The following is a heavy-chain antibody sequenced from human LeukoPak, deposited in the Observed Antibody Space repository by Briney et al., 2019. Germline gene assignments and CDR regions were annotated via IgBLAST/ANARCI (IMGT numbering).Heavy chain of an antibody. Sequence: GGSLRLSCAASGFTFSTYWMHWVRQAPGKGLVWVSRTNADGSSTSYADSVKGRFTISRDNAKNTLYLQMNSLRADDTAVYYCARVSPYYYDSTFDYRGQGTLVTVSS. J-gene: IGHJ4*02. CDR1: GFTFSTYW. V-gene: IGHV3-74*01. CDR2: TNADGSST. D-gene: IGHD3-22*01. CDR3: ARVSPYYYDSTFDY.